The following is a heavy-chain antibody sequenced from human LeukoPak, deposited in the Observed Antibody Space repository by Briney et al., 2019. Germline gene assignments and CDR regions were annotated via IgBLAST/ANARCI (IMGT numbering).Heavy chain of an antibody. CDR1: GGSISSSSYY. Sequence: SETLSLTCTVSGGSISSSSYYWGWIRQPPGKGLEWIGSIYYSGSTYYNPSLKSRVTISVDTSKNQFSLKLSSLTAADTAVYYCARSGLAVNHFDYWGQGTLVTVSS. V-gene: IGHV4-39*07. J-gene: IGHJ4*02. CDR3: ARSGLAVNHFDY. CDR2: IYYSGST. D-gene: IGHD4-17*01.